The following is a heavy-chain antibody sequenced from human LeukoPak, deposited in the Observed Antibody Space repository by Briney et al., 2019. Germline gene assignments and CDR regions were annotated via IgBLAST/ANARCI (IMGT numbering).Heavy chain of an antibody. J-gene: IGHJ4*02. CDR2: IFHSGDT. CDR3: ARVTWSGLYFDY. D-gene: IGHD2/OR15-2a*01. Sequence: SETLSLTCAVSGASISNSPYSWTWIRQPPGKGLEWIGYIFHSGDTYYNPSLESRVTMSLDRSKNQFSLKLSSVTAADTAVYYCARVTWSGLYFDYWGQGTLVTVSS. V-gene: IGHV4-30-2*01. CDR1: GASISNSPYS.